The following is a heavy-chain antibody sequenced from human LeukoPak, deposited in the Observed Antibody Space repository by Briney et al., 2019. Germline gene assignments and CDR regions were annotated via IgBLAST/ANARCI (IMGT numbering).Heavy chain of an antibody. V-gene: IGHV3-48*03. CDR3: AKDFIAVAGSDSGFDY. CDR1: GFTFSSYE. CDR2: ISSSGSTI. J-gene: IGHJ4*02. Sequence: PGGSLRLSCAASGFTFSSYEMNWVRQAPGKGLEWVSYISSSGSTIYYADSVKGRFTISRDNAKNSLYLQMNSLRAEDTAVYYCAKDFIAVAGSDSGFDYWGQGTLVTVSS. D-gene: IGHD6-19*01.